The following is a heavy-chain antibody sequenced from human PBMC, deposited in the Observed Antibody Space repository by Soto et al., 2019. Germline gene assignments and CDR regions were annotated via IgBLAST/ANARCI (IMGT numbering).Heavy chain of an antibody. CDR1: GGSISSYY. J-gene: IGHJ4*02. V-gene: IGHV4-59*08. D-gene: IGHD2-15*01. CDR3: ARRPYGGNLDY. CDR2: IYYSGST. Sequence: LETLSLTCTVSGGSISSYYWIWIRQPPGKGLEWIGYIYYSGSTNYNPSLKSRVTISVDTSKNQFSLKLSSVTAADTAVYYCARRPYGGNLDYWGQGTLVTVSS.